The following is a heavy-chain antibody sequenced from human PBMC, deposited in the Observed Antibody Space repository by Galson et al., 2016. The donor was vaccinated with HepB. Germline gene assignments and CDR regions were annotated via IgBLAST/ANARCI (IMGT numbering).Heavy chain of an antibody. Sequence: SETLSLTCALSGGSFSGNYWSWIRQPPEKGLEWIGEIDHSGSTNYNPSLKSRVTISADTSNNQFSLKVTSVTAADTAVYYCARGITYYDGRGYYYWGQGTLVTVSS. V-gene: IGHV4-34*01. D-gene: IGHD3-22*01. CDR1: GGSFSGNY. J-gene: IGHJ4*02. CDR3: ARGITYYDGRGYYY. CDR2: IDHSGST.